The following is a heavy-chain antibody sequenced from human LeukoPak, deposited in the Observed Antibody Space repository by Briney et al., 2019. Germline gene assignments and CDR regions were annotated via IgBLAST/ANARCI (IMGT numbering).Heavy chain of an antibody. Sequence: GGSLRLSCAASGFTFSSYAMSWVRQAPGKGLEGVSAISGSGGSAYYADSVKGRFTISRDNSKNTLYLQMNSLRAEDTALYYCAKDYASRGLAVAPGIWGQGTMVTVSS. D-gene: IGHD6-19*01. CDR2: ISGSGGSA. CDR1: GFTFSSYA. J-gene: IGHJ3*02. V-gene: IGHV3-23*01. CDR3: AKDYASRGLAVAPGI.